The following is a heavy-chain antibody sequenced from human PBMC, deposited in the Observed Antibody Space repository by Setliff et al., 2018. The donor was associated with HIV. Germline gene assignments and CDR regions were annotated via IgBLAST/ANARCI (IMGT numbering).Heavy chain of an antibody. V-gene: IGHV4-39*07. CDR2: IYQSGTT. CDR1: SGSISSSPYY. CDR3: ARVETTVTSRLDY. Sequence: SETLSLTCTVSSGSISSSPYYWGWVRQPPGKGLEWIGSIYQSGTTYYNPALKSLVTISVDTSKNQFSLRLTSVTAADTAVYFCARVETTVTSRLDYWGQGTLVTVSS. D-gene: IGHD4-17*01. J-gene: IGHJ4*02.